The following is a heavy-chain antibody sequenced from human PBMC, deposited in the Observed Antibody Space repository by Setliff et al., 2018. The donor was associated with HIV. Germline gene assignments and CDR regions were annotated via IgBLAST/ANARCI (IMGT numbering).Heavy chain of an antibody. Sequence: PGGSLRLSCAASGFTFTTYWMGWVRQAPGKGLEWVASITTSSGYFSYSDSVKGRFTISRDNSKSSLYLRMNSLRAEDTAVYYCVRQPCSGGSCYSRDFDYWGQGTLVTVSS. D-gene: IGHD2-15*01. CDR2: ITTSSGYF. CDR1: GFTFTTYW. V-gene: IGHV3-21*01. J-gene: IGHJ4*02. CDR3: VRQPCSGGSCYSRDFDY.